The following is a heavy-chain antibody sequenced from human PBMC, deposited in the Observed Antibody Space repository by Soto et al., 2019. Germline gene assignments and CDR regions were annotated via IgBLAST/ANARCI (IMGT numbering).Heavy chain of an antibody. CDR3: ARPSVSHSNAFAF. Sequence: SVKVSCKASGGTFRNLAINWVRQAPGQGLEWMGGFIPIIGGGINAQKFQGRVTITSDESTSTAYMELSSLKSEDTAMYFCARPSVSHSNAFAFWGQGTIFTVPS. CDR1: GGTFRNLA. J-gene: IGHJ3*01. V-gene: IGHV1-69*13. D-gene: IGHD2-15*01. CDR2: FIPIIGGG.